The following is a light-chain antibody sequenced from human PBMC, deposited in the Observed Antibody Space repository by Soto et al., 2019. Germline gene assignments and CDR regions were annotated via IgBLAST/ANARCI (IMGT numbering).Light chain of an antibody. CDR1: SNDVGAYNY. J-gene: IGLJ1*01. V-gene: IGLV2-14*01. CDR3: SLYTTSSTYV. Sequence: QSALTQPASVSGSPGQSITISCTGTSNDVGAYNYVSWYQQHLGKAPKLMIYEVSNRPSGISNRFSATKSGNAASLTISGLQAEDEADYYCSLYTTSSTYVFGTGTKVTVL. CDR2: EVS.